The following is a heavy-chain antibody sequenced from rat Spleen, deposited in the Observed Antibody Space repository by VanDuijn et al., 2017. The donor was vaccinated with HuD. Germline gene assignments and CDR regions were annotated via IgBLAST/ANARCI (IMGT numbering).Heavy chain of an antibody. CDR1: GFTFSNYD. D-gene: IGHD1-6*01. V-gene: IGHV5-25*01. CDR3: ARRHYGYTDYFDY. CDR2: SSSGGTKT. J-gene: IGHJ2*01. Sequence: EVQLVESGGGLVQPGRSLKLSCAASGFTFSNYDMAWVRQAPTKGLEWVASSSSGGTKTYYRDSVKGRFTISRDNAKSTLSLQMDSLRSEDTATYYCARRHYGYTDYFDYWGQGVMVTVSS.